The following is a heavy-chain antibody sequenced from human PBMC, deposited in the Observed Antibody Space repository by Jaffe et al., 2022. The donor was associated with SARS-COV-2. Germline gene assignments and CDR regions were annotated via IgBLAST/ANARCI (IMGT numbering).Heavy chain of an antibody. J-gene: IGHJ4*02. CDR1: GFTFSSYG. Sequence: QVQLVESGGGVVQPGRSLRLSCATSGFTFSSYGIHWVRQAPGKGLEWVAFLWADRNEDHYADSVKGRFTISRDSSKNTLYLHMNSLRAEDTAVYYCARDMWQPGCSSCYHYFDYWGPGTLVTVSS. CDR3: ARDMWQPGCSSCYHYFDY. CDR2: LWADRNED. D-gene: IGHD2-2*01. V-gene: IGHV3-33*01.